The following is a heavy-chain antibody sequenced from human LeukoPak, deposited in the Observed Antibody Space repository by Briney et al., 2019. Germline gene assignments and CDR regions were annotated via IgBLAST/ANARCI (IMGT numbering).Heavy chain of an antibody. D-gene: IGHD6-25*01. Sequence: PGGSLRLSCSASGFIFSDYDMYWVRQVAGEGLEWVSGVGATGDTSYPDSVKGRFTISRDNAKNSLYLQMNSLRVGDTAIYYCARLNSGWGIPAYWGQGILVAVSS. J-gene: IGHJ4*02. CDR2: VGATGDT. CDR1: GFIFSDYD. CDR3: ARLNSGWGIPAY. V-gene: IGHV3-13*01.